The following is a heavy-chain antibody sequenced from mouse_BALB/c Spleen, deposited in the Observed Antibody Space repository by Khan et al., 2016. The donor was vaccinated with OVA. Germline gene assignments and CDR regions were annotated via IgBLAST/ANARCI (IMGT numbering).Heavy chain of an antibody. D-gene: IGHD1-1*02. CDR2: IDPSTSYT. CDR1: GYTFTAYW. CDR3: ARRGLFRIFAY. Sequence: QMQLEESGAEVAKPGASVKMSCKASGYTFTAYWIHWVKQRPGQGLEWIGYIDPSTSYTEYNQKFKDKATLTTDKSSSTAYMQLSSLTSEDSAVYYCARRGLFRIFAYWGQGTLVTVSA. V-gene: IGHV1-7*01. J-gene: IGHJ3*01.